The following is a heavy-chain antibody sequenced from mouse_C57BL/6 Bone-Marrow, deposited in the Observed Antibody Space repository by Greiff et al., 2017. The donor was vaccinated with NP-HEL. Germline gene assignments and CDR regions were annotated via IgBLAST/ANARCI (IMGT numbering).Heavy chain of an antibody. J-gene: IGHJ2*01. CDR3: AREGLAHFDY. V-gene: IGHV1-69*01. CDR1: GYTFTSYW. D-gene: IGHD3-3*01. CDR2: IDPSDSYT. Sequence: VQLQESGAELVMPGASVKLSCKASGYTFTSYWMHWVKQRPGQGLEWIGEIDPSDSYTNYNQKFKGKSTLTVDKSSSTAYMQLSSLTSEDSAVYYCAREGLAHFDYWGQGTTLTVSS.